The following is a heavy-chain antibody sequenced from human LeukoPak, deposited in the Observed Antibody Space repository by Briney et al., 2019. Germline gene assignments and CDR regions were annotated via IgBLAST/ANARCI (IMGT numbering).Heavy chain of an antibody. CDR2: INHSGST. J-gene: IGHJ4*02. V-gene: IGHV4-34*01. Sequence: SETLSLTCAVYGGSFSGYYWSWIRQPPGKGLEWIGEINHSGSTNYNPSLKSRVTISVDTSKNQFSLKLSSVTAADTAVYYCARGPPNDYWGQGTLVTVSS. CDR3: ARGPPNDY. CDR1: GGSFSGYY.